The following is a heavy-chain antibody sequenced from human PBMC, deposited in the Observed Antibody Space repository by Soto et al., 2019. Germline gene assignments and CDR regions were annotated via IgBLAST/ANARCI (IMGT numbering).Heavy chain of an antibody. Sequence: ASVKVSCKASGYTFTGYYMHWVRQAPGQGLEWTGWINPNSGGTNYAQKFQGRVTMTRDTSISTAYMELSRLRYDDTAVYYCARDRAPATLRYFGFDPWGQGTLVTVSS. CDR2: INPNSGGT. J-gene: IGHJ5*02. D-gene: IGHD3-9*01. V-gene: IGHV1-2*02. CDR1: GYTFTGYY. CDR3: ARDRAPATLRYFGFDP.